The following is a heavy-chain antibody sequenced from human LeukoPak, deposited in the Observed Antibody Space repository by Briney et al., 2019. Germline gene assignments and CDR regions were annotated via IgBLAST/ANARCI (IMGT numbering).Heavy chain of an antibody. CDR1: GGSISSDGYC. CDR2: IYYSGST. J-gene: IGHJ5*02. D-gene: IGHD4-17*01. V-gene: IGHV4-31*03. Sequence: PSQTLSLTCTVSGGSISSDGYCWSWIRQHPGKGLEWIGYIYYSGSTYYNPSLKSRVTISVDTSKNQFSLKLSSVTAADTAVYYCASVGDYGFDPWGQGTLVTVSS. CDR3: ASVGDYGFDP.